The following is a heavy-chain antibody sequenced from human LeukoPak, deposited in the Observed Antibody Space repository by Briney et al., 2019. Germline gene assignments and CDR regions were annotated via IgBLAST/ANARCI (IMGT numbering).Heavy chain of an antibody. CDR2: IYYSGST. CDR3: ARAGQFISARPISFDY. V-gene: IGHV4-59*01. Sequence: SETLSLTCTVSGGSISNYYWNWIRQPPGKGLEWIGYIYYSGSTNSNPSLKSRVTISVDTSKNQFSLKLNSVTAADTAVYYCARAGQFISARPISFDYWGQGTLVTVSS. J-gene: IGHJ4*02. D-gene: IGHD6-6*01. CDR1: GGSISNYY.